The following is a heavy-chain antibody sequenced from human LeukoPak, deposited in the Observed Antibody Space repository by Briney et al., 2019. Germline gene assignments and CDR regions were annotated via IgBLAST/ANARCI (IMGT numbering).Heavy chain of an antibody. V-gene: IGHV4-59*01. D-gene: IGHD5-18*01. Sequence: SETLSLTCTVSGGSFSGYYWSWLRQSPEKGLEYIGYIYFSGRANYNPSLVSRVTMSVDTSKNQFSLRLSSVTPADTAVYYCAGGRINLWSFDHWGQGTLVTVSS. CDR1: GGSFSGYY. CDR2: IYFSGRA. CDR3: AGGRINLWSFDH. J-gene: IGHJ4*02.